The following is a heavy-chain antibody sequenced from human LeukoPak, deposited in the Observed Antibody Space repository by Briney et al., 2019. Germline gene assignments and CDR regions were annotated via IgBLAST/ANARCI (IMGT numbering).Heavy chain of an antibody. D-gene: IGHD4-17*01. Sequence: PSQTLSLTCTVSGGSISSGGYYWSWIRQHPGKGLEWIGYIYYSGSTYYNPSLKSRVTISVDTSKNQFSLKLSSVTAADTAVYYCARDRALRAAWFDPWGQEPWSPSPQ. CDR3: ARDRALRAAWFDP. V-gene: IGHV4-31*03. CDR2: IYYSGST. CDR1: GGSISSGGYY. J-gene: IGHJ5*02.